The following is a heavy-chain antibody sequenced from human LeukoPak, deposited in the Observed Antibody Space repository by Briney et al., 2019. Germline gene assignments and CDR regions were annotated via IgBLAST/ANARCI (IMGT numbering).Heavy chain of an antibody. CDR3: ARGESNFGDYFDY. V-gene: IGHV3-11*04. Sequence: GGSLRLSCAASGFTFSDYYMSWIRQAPGQGLEWVSYISSSSSTIYYADSVKGRFTISRDNAKNSLYLQMNSLRAEDTAVYYCARGESNFGDYFDYWGQGTLVTVSS. CDR2: ISSSSSTI. CDR1: GFTFSDYY. J-gene: IGHJ4*02. D-gene: IGHD4-17*01.